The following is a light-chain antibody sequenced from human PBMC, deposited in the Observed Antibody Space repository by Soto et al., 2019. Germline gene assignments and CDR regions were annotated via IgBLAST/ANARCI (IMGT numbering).Light chain of an antibody. CDR1: QSVSSY. Sequence: IVLTQSPATLSLSPGERATLSCRASQSVSSYLAWYQQKPGQAPRLLIYGASNRATGIPARFSGSGSGTEFTLTISSLQPEDFAIYYCQQYNNWPPITFGQGTRLEI. CDR2: GAS. V-gene: IGKV3-15*01. CDR3: QQYNNWPPIT. J-gene: IGKJ5*01.